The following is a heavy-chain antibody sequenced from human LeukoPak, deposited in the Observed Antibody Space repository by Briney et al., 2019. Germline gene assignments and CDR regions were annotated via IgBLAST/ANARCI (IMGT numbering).Heavy chain of an antibody. CDR2: IYSGGST. J-gene: IGHJ5*02. V-gene: IGHV3-53*01. CDR1: GFTVSSNY. D-gene: IGHD1-1*01. Sequence: GGSLRLSCAASGFTVSSNYMSWVRQAPGKGLEWVSVIYSGGSTYYADSVKGRFTISRDNSKNTLYLQMNSLRAEDTAVYYCARANWNDGFWFDPWGQGPLVTVSS. CDR3: ARANWNDGFWFDP.